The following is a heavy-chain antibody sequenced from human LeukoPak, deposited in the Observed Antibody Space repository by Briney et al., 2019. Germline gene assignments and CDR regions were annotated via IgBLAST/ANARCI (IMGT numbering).Heavy chain of an antibody. CDR3: ATSSSWTPYYFDY. Sequence: SETLSLTCAVYGGSFSGYYWSWIRQPPGKGLEWIGEINHSGSTNYSPSLKSRVTISVDTSKNQFSLKLSSVTAADTAVYYCATSSSWTPYYFDYWGQGTLVTVSS. CDR2: INHSGST. D-gene: IGHD6-13*01. CDR1: GGSFSGYY. V-gene: IGHV4-34*01. J-gene: IGHJ4*02.